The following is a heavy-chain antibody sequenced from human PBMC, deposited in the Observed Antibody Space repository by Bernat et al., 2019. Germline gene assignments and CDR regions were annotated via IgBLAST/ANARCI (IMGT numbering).Heavy chain of an antibody. D-gene: IGHD2-15*01. V-gene: IGHV3-21*01. Sequence: EVQLVESGGGPVKPGGSLRLSCAASGFTFSSYSMNWVRQAPGKGLEWVSSISSCSSYIYYADSVKGRFTISRDNAKNSLYLQMNSLRAEDTAVYYCASRYCSGGSCHAFDIWGQGTMVTVSS. CDR1: GFTFSSYS. CDR2: ISSCSSYI. CDR3: ASRYCSGGSCHAFDI. J-gene: IGHJ3*02.